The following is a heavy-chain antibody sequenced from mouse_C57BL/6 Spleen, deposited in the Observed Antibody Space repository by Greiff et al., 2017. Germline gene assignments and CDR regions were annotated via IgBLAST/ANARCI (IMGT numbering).Heavy chain of an antibody. J-gene: IGHJ2*01. CDR1: GYTFTSYY. CDR2: IYPGNGDT. D-gene: IGHD1-1*01. CDR3: ARDYYGSSYDFDY. V-gene: IGHV1-12*01. Sequence: LQQSGAELVRPGASVKMSCKASGYTFTSYYMHWVKQTPRQGLEWIGAIYPGNGDTSYNQKFKGKATLTVDKSSSTAYMQLSSLTSEDSAVYFCARDYYGSSYDFDYWGQGTTLTVSS.